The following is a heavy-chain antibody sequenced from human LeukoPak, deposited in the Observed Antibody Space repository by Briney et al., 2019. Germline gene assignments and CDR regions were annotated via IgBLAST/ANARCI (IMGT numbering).Heavy chain of an antibody. CDR2: IHNSGST. Sequence: PSETLSLTCTVSGGSVSSSSYYWSWIRQPPGKGLEYIGHIHNSGSTNYNPSLKSRVTISLDTSKNQFSLKLSSVTAADTAMYYCAVRYSYGYDWGQGTLVTVSS. V-gene: IGHV4-61*01. CDR1: GGSVSSSSYY. CDR3: AVRYSYGYD. J-gene: IGHJ4*02. D-gene: IGHD5-18*01.